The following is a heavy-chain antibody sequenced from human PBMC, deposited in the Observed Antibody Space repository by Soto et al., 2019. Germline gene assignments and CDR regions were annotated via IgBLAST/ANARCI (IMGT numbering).Heavy chain of an antibody. D-gene: IGHD2-15*01. CDR3: ARVPPGYCSGGSCYVGNGMDV. V-gene: IGHV3-30-3*01. CDR1: GFTFSSYA. CDR2: ISYDGSNK. Sequence: QVQLVESGGGVVQPGRSLRLSCAASGFTFSSYAMHWVRQAPGKGLEWVAVISYDGSNKYYADSVKGRFTISRDNSKNTRYLHMNSLRAEDTAVYYGARVPPGYCSGGSCYVGNGMDVWGQGTTVTVSS. J-gene: IGHJ6*02.